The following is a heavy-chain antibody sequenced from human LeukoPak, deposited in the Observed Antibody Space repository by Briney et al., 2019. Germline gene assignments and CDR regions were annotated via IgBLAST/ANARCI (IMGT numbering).Heavy chain of an antibody. CDR1: GFTFSTYW. V-gene: IGHV3-74*01. CDR2: INTDGSRT. Sequence: PGGSLRLSCAASGFTFSTYWMHWVRQGPGKGLVWVSHINTDGSRTAYADSVKGRFTISRDNAKNTLYLQMNSLRVEDTAVYYCRSYRWGDSFEYWGQGVLVTVAS. CDR3: RSYRWGDSFEY. D-gene: IGHD3-16*01. J-gene: IGHJ4*02.